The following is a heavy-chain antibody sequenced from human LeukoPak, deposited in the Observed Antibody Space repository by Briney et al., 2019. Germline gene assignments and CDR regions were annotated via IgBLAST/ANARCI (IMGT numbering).Heavy chain of an antibody. J-gene: IGHJ4*02. Sequence: GGSLRLSCAASGFTFSSYEMNWVRQAPGKGLEWVSAISGSGGSTYYADSVKGRFTISRDNSKNTLYLQMNSLRAEDTAVYYCAKAANEWELLAGYFDYWGQGTLVTVSS. CDR1: GFTFSSYE. CDR2: ISGSGGST. CDR3: AKAANEWELLAGYFDY. V-gene: IGHV3-23*01. D-gene: IGHD1-26*01.